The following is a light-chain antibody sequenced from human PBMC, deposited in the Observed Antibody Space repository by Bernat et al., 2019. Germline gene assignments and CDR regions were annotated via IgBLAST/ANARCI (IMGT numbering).Light chain of an antibody. V-gene: IGKV3-15*01. CDR1: QSISTD. Sequence: EIVMTQSPATLSVSPGERATLSCRASQSISTDLAWYQQKPGQAPRLLIYHASTRATGLPARFSGSGSGTEFTLTISSLQSEDSAVYYCQHYHIRPPWTFGEGTKVEIK. J-gene: IGKJ1*01. CDR2: HAS. CDR3: QHYHIRPPWT.